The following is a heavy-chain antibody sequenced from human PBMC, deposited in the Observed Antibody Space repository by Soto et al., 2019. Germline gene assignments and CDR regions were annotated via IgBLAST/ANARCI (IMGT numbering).Heavy chain of an antibody. CDR1: GFAFSGST. V-gene: IGHV3-73*01. CDR3: VRENYFSYHGMDV. Sequence: LRLSCAGSGFAFSGSTIHWVRQASGKGLEWVGRIRSKANSYATAYAASVKGRFIISRDDSKTTAYLQMSSLKIEDTAVYYGVRENYFSYHGMDVWGRGTTVTVSS. CDR2: IRSKANSYAT. J-gene: IGHJ6*01.